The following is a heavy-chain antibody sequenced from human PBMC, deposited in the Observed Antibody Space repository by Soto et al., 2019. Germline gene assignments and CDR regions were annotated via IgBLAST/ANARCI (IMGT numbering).Heavy chain of an antibody. CDR3: ARARWDYYDSSGYQDY. Sequence: GASVKVSCKASGGTFSSDAISWVRQAPGQGLEWMGGIIPIFGTANYAQKFQGRVTITADKSTSTAYMELSSLRSEDTAVYYCARARWDYYDSSGYQDYWGQGTLVTVSS. CDR1: GGTFSSDA. CDR2: IIPIFGTA. J-gene: IGHJ4*02. V-gene: IGHV1-69*06. D-gene: IGHD3-22*01.